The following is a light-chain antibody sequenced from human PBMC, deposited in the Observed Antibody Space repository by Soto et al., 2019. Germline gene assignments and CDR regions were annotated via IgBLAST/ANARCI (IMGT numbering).Light chain of an antibody. J-gene: IGKJ5*01. CDR2: GSS. Sequence: DIQMTQAPSSLSASVGDRVTITHRASLGIASWLVWYQQKTEKAPKSLIYGSSSLQSGVPSRFSGSGSGTDFNLTVSSLQPEDSATYYCQQYGNYPITVGEGTRLETK. CDR1: LGIASW. CDR3: QQYGNYPIT. V-gene: IGKV1D-16*01.